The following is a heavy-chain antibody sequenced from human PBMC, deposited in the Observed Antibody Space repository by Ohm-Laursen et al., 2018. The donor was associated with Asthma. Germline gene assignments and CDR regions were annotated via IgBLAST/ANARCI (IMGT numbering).Heavy chain of an antibody. CDR3: ARIGPEWELPGREYSLHH. Sequence: SLRLSCSATGFTFRSYAMHWVRQAPGKGLEWVSVIYSGGSTYYADSVKGRFTISRDNARNSVYLQMNSLRAEDTALYYCARIGPEWELPGREYSLHHWGEGTLVTVSS. V-gene: IGHV3-66*01. D-gene: IGHD1-26*01. J-gene: IGHJ1*01. CDR2: IYSGGST. CDR1: GFTFRSYA.